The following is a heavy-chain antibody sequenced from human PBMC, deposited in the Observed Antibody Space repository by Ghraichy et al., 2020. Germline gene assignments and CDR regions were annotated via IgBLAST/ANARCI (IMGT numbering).Heavy chain of an antibody. V-gene: IGHV3-23*01. Sequence: GESLNISCAASGFTFSNYAMSWVRQAPGKGLEWVSAISGSGGSTYYADSVKGRFTISRDNSKNTLYLQMNSLRAEDTAVYYCAKALRKDDYGDYVNWFDPWGQGTLVTVSS. J-gene: IGHJ5*02. D-gene: IGHD4-17*01. CDR1: GFTFSNYA. CDR3: AKALRKDDYGDYVNWFDP. CDR2: ISGSGGST.